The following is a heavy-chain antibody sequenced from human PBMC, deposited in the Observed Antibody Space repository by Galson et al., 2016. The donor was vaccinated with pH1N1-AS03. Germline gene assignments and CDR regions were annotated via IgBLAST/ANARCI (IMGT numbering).Heavy chain of an antibody. D-gene: IGHD3-22*01. CDR2: FIPILGTV. CDR3: ARVEYYYLSSGFYPWHFDY. CDR1: GGTFSNYA. J-gene: IGHJ4*02. Sequence: SVKVSCKASGGTFSNYAISWVRQAPGQGLEWMGGFIPILGTVNYAQKFQGRVTITADESTSAAYMELSSLRSEDTAVYYCARVEYYYLSSGFYPWHFDYWGQGTPVTVSS. V-gene: IGHV1-69*13.